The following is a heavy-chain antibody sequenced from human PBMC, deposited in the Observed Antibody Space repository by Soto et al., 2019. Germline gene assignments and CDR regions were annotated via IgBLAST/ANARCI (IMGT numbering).Heavy chain of an antibody. D-gene: IGHD3-16*02. Sequence: ASVKVSCKASGYIFSDYYIHWVRQAPGQGLEWMGWIDPSNGGTKYAQKFQDRLTMTTDTSTRTAFLELRRLRLDDTGVFLCAIVLYRIVIHSWGRGTLVTVSS. CDR2: IDPSNGGT. CDR1: GYIFSDYY. J-gene: IGHJ4*02. V-gene: IGHV1-2*02. CDR3: AIVLYRIVIHS.